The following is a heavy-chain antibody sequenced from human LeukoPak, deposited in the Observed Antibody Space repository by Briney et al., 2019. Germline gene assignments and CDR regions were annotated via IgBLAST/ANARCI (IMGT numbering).Heavy chain of an antibody. CDR2: IWYDGSNK. CDR3: ARGGITIFWLDY. J-gene: IGHJ4*02. V-gene: IGHV3-33*01. Sequence: PGGSLRLSCAASGFTFSSYGMHWVRQAPGKGLEWVAVIWYDGSNKYYADSVKGRFTISRDNSKNTLYLQMNSLRAEDTAVYYCARGGITIFWLDYWGQGTLVTVSS. D-gene: IGHD3-9*01. CDR1: GFTFSSYG.